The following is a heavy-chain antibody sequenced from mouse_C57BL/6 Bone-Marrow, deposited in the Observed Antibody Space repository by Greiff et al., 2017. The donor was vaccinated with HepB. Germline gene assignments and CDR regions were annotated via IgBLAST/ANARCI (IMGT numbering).Heavy chain of an antibody. Sequence: EVKVEESGGGLVQPGGSMKLSCVASGFTFSNYWMNWVRQSPEKGLEWVAQIRLKSDNYATHYAESVKGRFTISRDDSKSSVYLQMNNLRAEETGIYYCTEGAMDYWGQGTSVTVSS. CDR3: TEGAMDY. CDR2: IRLKSDNYAT. J-gene: IGHJ4*01. CDR1: GFTFSNYW. V-gene: IGHV6-3*01.